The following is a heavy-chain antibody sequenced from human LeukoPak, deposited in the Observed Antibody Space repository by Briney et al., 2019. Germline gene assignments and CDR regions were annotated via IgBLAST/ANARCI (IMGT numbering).Heavy chain of an antibody. V-gene: IGHV1-69*06. J-gene: IGHJ3*02. Sequence: ASVKVSCKASGGTFSNYAISWVRQAPGQGLEWMGGIIPIFGTANYAQKFQGRVTITADKSTSTVYMELSSLRSEDTAVYYCARGVVGATRAFDIWGQGTMVTVSS. D-gene: IGHD1-26*01. CDR1: GGTFSNYA. CDR3: ARGVVGATRAFDI. CDR2: IIPIFGTA.